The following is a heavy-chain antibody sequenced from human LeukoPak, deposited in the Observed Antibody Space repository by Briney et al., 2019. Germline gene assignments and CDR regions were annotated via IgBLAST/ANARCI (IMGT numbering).Heavy chain of an antibody. V-gene: IGHV4-39*01. CDR1: GGSINSRGYL. CDR3: ARQWAYSSGWPSDY. Sequence: SETLSLTCTVSGGSINSRGYLWGWIRQTPGKGLEWIGTIYYSGSTYYNPSLKSRVTISIDTSKKHFFLKLKSVTAADTAVYYCARQWAYSSGWPSDYWGQGTLVTVSS. CDR2: IYYSGST. J-gene: IGHJ4*02. D-gene: IGHD6-19*01.